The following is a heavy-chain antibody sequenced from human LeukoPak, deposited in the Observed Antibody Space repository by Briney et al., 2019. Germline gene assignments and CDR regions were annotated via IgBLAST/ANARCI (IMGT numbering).Heavy chain of an antibody. Sequence: GGSLRLSCAASGFTFSSHSMNWVRQTPGKGLEWVSYISSGSSARYYADSVKGRFTISRDDARNSLYLQMNSLRAEDTAVYYCAKGEKTRPFGGVIDYWGQGTLVTVSS. D-gene: IGHD3-16*02. V-gene: IGHV3-48*01. CDR1: GFTFSSHS. CDR3: AKGEKTRPFGGVIDY. J-gene: IGHJ4*02. CDR2: ISSGSSAR.